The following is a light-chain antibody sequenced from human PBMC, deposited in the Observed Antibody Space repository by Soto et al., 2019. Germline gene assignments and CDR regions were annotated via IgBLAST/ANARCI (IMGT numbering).Light chain of an antibody. V-gene: IGLV2-14*01. CDR2: EVS. CDR3: AAWDDSLNGYYV. J-gene: IGLJ1*01. CDR1: SSDVGGYNY. Sequence: ALTQPASVSGSPGQSITISCTGTSSDVGGYNYVSWYQQHPGKAPKLMIYEVSNRPSGVSNRFSGSKSGNTASLTISGLQSEDEADYYCAAWDDSLNGYYVFGTGTKLTVL.